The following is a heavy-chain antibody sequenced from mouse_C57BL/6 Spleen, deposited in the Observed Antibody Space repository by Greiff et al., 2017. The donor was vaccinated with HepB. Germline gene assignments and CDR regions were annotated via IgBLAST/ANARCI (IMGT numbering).Heavy chain of an antibody. J-gene: IGHJ1*03. CDR3: ARDYGNYWYFDV. Sequence: QVQLQQPGAELVRPGSSVKLSCKASGYTFTSYWMDWVKQRPGQGLEWIGNIYPSDSYTNYNQKFKGKATLTVDTSSSTAYMQLSSLTSEDSAVYYCARDYGNYWYFDVWGTGTTVTVSS. V-gene: IGHV1-61*01. CDR1: GYTFTSYW. CDR2: IYPSDSYT. D-gene: IGHD2-1*01.